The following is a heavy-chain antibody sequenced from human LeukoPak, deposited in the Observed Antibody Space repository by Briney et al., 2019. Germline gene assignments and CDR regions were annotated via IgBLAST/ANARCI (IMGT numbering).Heavy chain of an antibody. J-gene: IGHJ4*02. CDR3: ARGTPPDYDYVWGSYRPNGYFDY. V-gene: IGHV1-8*02. D-gene: IGHD3-16*02. Sequence: GASVKVSCKASGYTFTSYYMHWVRQATGQGLEWMGWMNPNSGNTGYAQKFQGRVTMTRNTSISTAYMELSSLRSEDTAVYYCARGTPPDYDYVWGSYRPNGYFDYWGQGTLVTVSS. CDR2: MNPNSGNT. CDR1: GYTFTSYY.